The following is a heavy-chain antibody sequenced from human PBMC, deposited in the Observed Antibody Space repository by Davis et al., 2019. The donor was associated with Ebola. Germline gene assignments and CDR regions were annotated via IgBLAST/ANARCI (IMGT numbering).Heavy chain of an antibody. CDR1: GGSISSSSYY. Sequence: GSLRLSCTVSGGSISSSSYYWGWIRQPPGKGLEWIGSIYYSGSTYYNPSLKSRVTISVDTSKNQFFLKLSSVTAADTAVYYCARTSAAGDYWGQGTLVTVSS. D-gene: IGHD6-13*01. CDR2: IYYSGST. J-gene: IGHJ4*02. CDR3: ARTSAAGDY. V-gene: IGHV4-39*01.